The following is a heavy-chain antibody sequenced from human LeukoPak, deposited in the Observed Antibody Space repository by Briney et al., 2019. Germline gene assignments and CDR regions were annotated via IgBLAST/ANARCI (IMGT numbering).Heavy chain of an antibody. J-gene: IGHJ4*02. D-gene: IGHD3-22*01. Sequence: GGSLRLSCAASGFTVSSNYMSWVRQAPGKGLEWVSVIYSGGSTYYADSVKGRSTISRDNSKNTLYLQVNSLRAEDTAVYYCARVVDYYDSSGYQWFLDYWGQGTLVTVSS. CDR2: IYSGGST. CDR1: GFTVSSNY. CDR3: ARVVDYYDSSGYQWFLDY. V-gene: IGHV3-53*01.